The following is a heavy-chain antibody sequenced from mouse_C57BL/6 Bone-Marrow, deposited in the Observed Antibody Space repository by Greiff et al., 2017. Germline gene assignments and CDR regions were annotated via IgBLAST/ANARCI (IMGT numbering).Heavy chain of an antibody. CDR3: GGYYLGGVDV. CDR1: GYAFSSSW. V-gene: IGHV1-82*01. CDR2: IYPGDGDT. J-gene: IGHJ1*03. D-gene: IGHD2-3*01. Sequence: QVQLQQSGPELVKPGASVKISCKASGYAFSSSWMNWVKQRPGKGLEWIGRIYPGDGDTNYNGKFKGKATLTADKSSSAAYMQLSSLTSEDSAVYCCGGYYLGGVDVWGTGTTVTVSS.